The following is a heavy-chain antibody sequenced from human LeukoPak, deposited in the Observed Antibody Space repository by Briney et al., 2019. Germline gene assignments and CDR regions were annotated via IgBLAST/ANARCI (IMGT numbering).Heavy chain of an antibody. CDR1: EYSFATYW. Sequence: KSGESLKISCKGSEYSFATYWIGWVRQMPGQGLEWMGIIFPGDSDTRYSPSFQGQVTISADKSISTAYLQWSSLKASDTAIYYCASEYCSGGNCYFDYRGQGTLVTVSS. CDR2: IFPGDSDT. CDR3: ASEYCSGGNCYFDY. V-gene: IGHV5-51*01. D-gene: IGHD2-15*01. J-gene: IGHJ4*02.